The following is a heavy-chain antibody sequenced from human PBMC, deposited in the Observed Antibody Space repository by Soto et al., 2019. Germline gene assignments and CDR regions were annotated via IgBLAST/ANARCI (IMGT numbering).Heavy chain of an antibody. J-gene: IGHJ6*02. CDR3: ARDLASPYYYDGMDV. Sequence: QVQLVESGGGVVQPGRSLRLSCAASGFTFSSYAMHWVRQAPGKGLEWVAVISYDGSNKYYADSVKGRFTISRDNSKNTLYLQMNSLRAEDTAVYYCARDLASPYYYDGMDVWGQGTTVTVSS. CDR1: GFTFSSYA. V-gene: IGHV3-30-3*01. CDR2: ISYDGSNK.